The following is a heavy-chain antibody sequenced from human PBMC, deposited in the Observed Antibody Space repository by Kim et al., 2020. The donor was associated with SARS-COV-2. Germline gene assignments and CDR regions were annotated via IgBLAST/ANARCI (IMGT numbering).Heavy chain of an antibody. CDR3: ASRYCTNGVCYFDY. CDR2: INPNSGGT. Sequence: ASVKVSCKASGYTFTGYYMHWVRQAPGQGLEWMGWINPNSGGTNYAQKFQGRVTMTRDTSISTAYMELSRLRSDDTAVYYCASRYCTNGVCYFDYWGQGTLVTVSS. J-gene: IGHJ4*02. CDR1: GYTFTGYY. V-gene: IGHV1-2*02. D-gene: IGHD2-8*01.